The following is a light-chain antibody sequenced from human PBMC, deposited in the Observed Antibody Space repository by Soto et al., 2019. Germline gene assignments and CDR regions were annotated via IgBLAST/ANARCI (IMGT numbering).Light chain of an antibody. CDR3: QQSYTTPWT. J-gene: IGKJ1*01. CDR2: TTS. V-gene: IGKV1-39*01. CDR1: QSISYY. Sequence: DIQMTQSPSSLSASVGDRVTITCRASQSISYYLNWYQQKPGRAPRLLIYTTSSLQSGVPSKFSGSASGTDFTLTISSLQPEDFATYYCQQSYTTPWTFGQGTKVDSK.